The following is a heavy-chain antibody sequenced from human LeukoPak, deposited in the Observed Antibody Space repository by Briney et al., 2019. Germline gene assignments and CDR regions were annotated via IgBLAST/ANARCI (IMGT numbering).Heavy chain of an antibody. CDR2: IIPIFGTA. D-gene: IGHD4-17*01. Sequence: SVKVSCKASGYTFTSYAMHWVRQAPGQGLEWMGGIIPIFGTANYAQKFQGRVTITADESTSTAYMELSSLRSEDTAVYYCARGPTDYGDYTVYYFDYWGQGTLVTVSS. CDR1: GYTFTSYA. J-gene: IGHJ4*02. V-gene: IGHV1-69*13. CDR3: ARGPTDYGDYTVYYFDY.